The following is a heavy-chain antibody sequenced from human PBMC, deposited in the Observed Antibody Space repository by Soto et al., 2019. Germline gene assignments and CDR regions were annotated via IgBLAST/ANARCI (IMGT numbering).Heavy chain of an antibody. CDR3: EKTMTPIRVSSTGRGALRDN. CDR1: GFTFSVFG. J-gene: IGHJ4*02. CDR2: ISNDGNSE. V-gene: IGHV3-30*18. Sequence: QVQLVESGGGVVQPGRSLRLSCAASGFTFSVFGMHWVRQAPGKGLEWVAVISNDGNSEHYADSVKGRFTISRDNSKNTFYMPMNSLSVEDTAVYDCEKTMTPIRVSSTGRGALRDNLGQGILFSVSS. D-gene: IGHD3-22*01.